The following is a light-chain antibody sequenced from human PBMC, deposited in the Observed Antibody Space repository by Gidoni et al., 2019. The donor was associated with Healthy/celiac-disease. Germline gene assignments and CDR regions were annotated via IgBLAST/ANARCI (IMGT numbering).Light chain of an antibody. CDR3: QQRYSTPRT. J-gene: IGKJ1*01. Sequence: DSQMTQSPSSLSASVGDRVTITCRASQSISSYLNWDQQKPGKAPKLLIYAASSLQSGVPSRFSGSGSGTDFTLTISSLQPEDCATYYCQQRYSTPRTFGQGTKVEIK. CDR2: AAS. V-gene: IGKV1-39*01. CDR1: QSISSY.